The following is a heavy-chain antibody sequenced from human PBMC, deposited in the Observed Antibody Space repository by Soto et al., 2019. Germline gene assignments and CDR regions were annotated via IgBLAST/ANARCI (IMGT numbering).Heavy chain of an antibody. J-gene: IGHJ4*02. CDR2: MNPNSGNT. CDR3: ARRGFYYDSSGYFDY. V-gene: IGHV1-8*02. D-gene: IGHD3-22*01. CDR1: GGTFSSYA. Sequence: ASVKVSCKASGGTFSSYASSWVRQAPGQGLEWMGWMNPNSGNTGYAQKFQGRVTMTRNTSISTAYMELSSLRSEDTAVYYCARRGFYYDSSGYFDYCGEGTLVTVFS.